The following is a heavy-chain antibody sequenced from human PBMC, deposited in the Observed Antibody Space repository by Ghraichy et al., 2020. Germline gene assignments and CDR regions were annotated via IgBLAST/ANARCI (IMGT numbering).Heavy chain of an antibody. D-gene: IGHD2/OR15-2a*01. CDR1: EITFRSHW. Sequence: GGSLRLSCVVSEITFRSHWMHWVRQAPGEGLEWVANINQDGSEQYYAASVKGRFTISRDNAKKSLYLQMNNLRAEDSAVYYCGDFAEGREYWGRGTLVTVSS. J-gene: IGHJ4*02. CDR3: GDFAEGREY. CDR2: INQDGSEQ. V-gene: IGHV3-7*03.